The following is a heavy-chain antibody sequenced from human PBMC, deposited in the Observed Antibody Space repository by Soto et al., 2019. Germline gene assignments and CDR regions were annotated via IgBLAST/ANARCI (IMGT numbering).Heavy chain of an antibody. CDR1: GGTLSNYA. V-gene: IGHV1-69*01. J-gene: IGHJ4*02. CDR2: IIPMFGTA. D-gene: IGHD6-6*01. Sequence: QVQLVQSGAEVKKPGSSVKVSCKASGGTLSNYAINWVRQAPGQGLAWMGGIIPMFGTANYAQKFQGRVTITADGSTTTAYMELSSLRSEDTAVYYCARGGFSSSYRLDYWGQGTLVAVSS. CDR3: ARGGFSSSYRLDY.